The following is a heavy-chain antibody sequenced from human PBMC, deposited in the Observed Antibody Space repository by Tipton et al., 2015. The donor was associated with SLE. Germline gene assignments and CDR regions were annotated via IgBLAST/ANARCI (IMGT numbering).Heavy chain of an antibody. J-gene: IGHJ3*02. V-gene: IGHV4-59*12. CDR2: VYHSGNF. D-gene: IGHD5-12*01. CDR1: GGSIRTYY. Sequence: SLTCSVSGGSIRTYYWSWIRQPPGKGLEWIGYVYHSGNFNYNPSLRSRVTISVDKSKNQFSLKMRSVTAADTAVYYCARDPVDRGAFDIWGQGTTVTVSS. CDR3: ARDPVDRGAFDI.